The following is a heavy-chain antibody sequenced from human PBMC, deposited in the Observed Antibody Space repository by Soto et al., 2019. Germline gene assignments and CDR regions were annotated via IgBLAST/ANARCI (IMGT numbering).Heavy chain of an antibody. Sequence: PGGSLRLSCAASGFTFSSYDMHWVRQATGKGLEWVSAVGTAGDTYYPGSVKGRFTISRENAKNSLYLQMNSLRAEDTAVYYCARGNSEQQLAYYYYGMDVWGQGTTVNVSS. CDR1: GFTFSSYD. V-gene: IGHV3-13*01. J-gene: IGHJ6*02. CDR2: VGTAGDT. CDR3: ARGNSEQQLAYYYYGMDV. D-gene: IGHD6-13*01.